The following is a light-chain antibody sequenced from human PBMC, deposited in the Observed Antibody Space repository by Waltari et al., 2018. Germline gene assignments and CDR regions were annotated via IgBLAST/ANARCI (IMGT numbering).Light chain of an antibody. J-gene: IGLJ3*02. CDR1: SSDVGGYNS. CDR3: SSYTSSSTGVA. Sequence: QSALTQPASVSGSPGQSITISCTGTSSDVGGYNSVSWSPQHPGKAPKLMIYDVSNRPSGVSNRFSGSKSANTAALTISGLQAEDEADYYCSSYTSSSTGVALGGVTKLTVL. CDR2: DVS. V-gene: IGLV2-14*01.